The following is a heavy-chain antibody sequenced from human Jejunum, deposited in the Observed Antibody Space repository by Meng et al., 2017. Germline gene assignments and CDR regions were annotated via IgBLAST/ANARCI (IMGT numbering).Heavy chain of an antibody. J-gene: IGHJ4*02. V-gene: IGHV3-21*01. CDR1: GFPFSAYG. CDR3: GSDY. CDR2: ITSDGSYE. Sequence: ESPKISCAASGFPFSAYGMDWVRRAPGKGLEWVAYITSDGSYEDYADSVKGRFTVSRDNAKKSLYLEMNRLRADDTAVYYCGSDYWGQGTLVTVSS.